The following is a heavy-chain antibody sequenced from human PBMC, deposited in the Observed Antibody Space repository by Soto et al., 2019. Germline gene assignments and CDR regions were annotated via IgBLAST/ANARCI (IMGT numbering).Heavy chain of an antibody. CDR1: GFTFSSYA. V-gene: IGHV3-23*01. D-gene: IGHD2-2*01. J-gene: IGHJ6*03. Sequence: HPGGSLRLSCAASGFTFSSYAMSWVRQAPGKGLEWVSAISGSGGSTYYADSVKGRFTISRDISKNTLYLQMNSLRAEDTAVYYCAKQGGDIVVVPAAMGMGYYYYYYMDVWGKGTTVTVSS. CDR2: ISGSGGST. CDR3: AKQGGDIVVVPAAMGMGYYYYYYMDV.